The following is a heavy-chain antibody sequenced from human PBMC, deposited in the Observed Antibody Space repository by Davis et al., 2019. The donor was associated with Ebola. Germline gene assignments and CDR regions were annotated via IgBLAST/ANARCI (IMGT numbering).Heavy chain of an antibody. V-gene: IGHV1-69*13. CDR1: GCTFSSYA. Sequence: SVTVSCKASGCTFSSYAISWVRQAPGQGLEGMGGIITIFGTANYAQKFQGRVTITADESTSTAYMELSSLRSEDTAVYYCARPTALTSMTTEWDYGMDVWGQGTTVTVSS. CDR3: ARPTALTSMTTEWDYGMDV. D-gene: IGHD4-11*01. CDR2: IITIFGTA. J-gene: IGHJ6*02.